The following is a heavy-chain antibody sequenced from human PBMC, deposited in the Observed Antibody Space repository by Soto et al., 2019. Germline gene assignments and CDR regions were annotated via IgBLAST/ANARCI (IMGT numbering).Heavy chain of an antibody. CDR1: GYTFTSYA. D-gene: IGHD3-9*01. CDR3: ARGYDILTGGRATFDI. CDR2: INAGNGNT. Sequence: ASVKVSCKASGYTFTSYAMHWVRQAPGQRLEWMGWINAGNGNTKYSQKFQGRFTISRDISKNTLYLQMNSLRVEDTAVYYCARGYDILTGGRATFDIWGQGTMVTVSS. V-gene: IGHV1-3*01. J-gene: IGHJ3*02.